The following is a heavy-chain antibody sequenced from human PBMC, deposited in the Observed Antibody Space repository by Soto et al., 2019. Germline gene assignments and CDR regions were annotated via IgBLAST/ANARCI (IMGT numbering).Heavy chain of an antibody. J-gene: IGHJ4*02. Sequence: QVQLVESGGGVARPGRYLTLSCAASGFTFNTYAMHWVLLPPGTGLVWVAAVSYDGGSKYYADSVRDRFTISRDDSKSTLYLQMTSLRREDTAVSYCARTAGFSNSWYTDWGQGPLVTVSS. CDR1: GFTFNTYA. CDR3: ARTAGFSNSWYTD. CDR2: VSYDGGSK. D-gene: IGHD6-13*01. V-gene: IGHV3-30-3*01.